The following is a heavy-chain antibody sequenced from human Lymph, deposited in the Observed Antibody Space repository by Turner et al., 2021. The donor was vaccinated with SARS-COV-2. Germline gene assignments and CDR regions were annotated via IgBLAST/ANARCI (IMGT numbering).Heavy chain of an antibody. CDR2: IYYRGST. CDR1: GGSMNSNY. D-gene: IGHD2-21*02. V-gene: IGHV4-59*01. CDR3: ARETVNNWVDP. J-gene: IGHJ5*02. Sequence: QVQLPESGPRLVKPLQTLSLTCTVSGGSMNSNYWSWIRQPPGKRLEWIGYIYYRGSTNHNPSLKSRVTISVDTSKNQFSLKLTSVTAADTAIYYCARETVNNWVDPWGQGILVTVSS.